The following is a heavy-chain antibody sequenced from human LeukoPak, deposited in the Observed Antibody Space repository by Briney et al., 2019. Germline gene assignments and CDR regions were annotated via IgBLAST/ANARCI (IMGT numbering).Heavy chain of an antibody. J-gene: IGHJ4*02. CDR1: GAPISRFY. CDR3: VQTTGWPGFDY. Sequence: NASETLSLICTASGAPISRFYWNWVRQPPGKGLEWIGNIYNGVPTFFNPSLKSRVTPSVDTSKTQFSLQLASVTAADTAVYYCVQTTGWPGFDYWGQGILVTVSS. D-gene: IGHD6-19*01. V-gene: IGHV4-4*09. CDR2: IYNGVPT.